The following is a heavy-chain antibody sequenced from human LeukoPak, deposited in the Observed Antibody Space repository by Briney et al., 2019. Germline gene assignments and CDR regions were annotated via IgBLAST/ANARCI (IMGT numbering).Heavy chain of an antibody. CDR2: IYYSGST. J-gene: IGHJ6*02. CDR3: ARGGGILLWFGPYYYYGMDV. D-gene: IGHD3-10*01. CDR1: GGSISSGDYY. Sequence: SETLSLTFTVSGGSISSGDYYWSWIRQPPGKGLEWIGYIYYSGSTYYNPSLKSRVTISVDTSKNQFSLKLSSVTAADTAVYYCARGGGILLWFGPYYYYGMDVWGQGTTVTVSS. V-gene: IGHV4-30-4*01.